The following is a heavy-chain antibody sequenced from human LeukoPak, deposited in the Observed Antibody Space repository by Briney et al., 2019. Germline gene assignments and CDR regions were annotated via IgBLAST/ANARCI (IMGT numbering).Heavy chain of an antibody. CDR1: GVSITNYY. Sequence: SETLSLTCIVSGVSITNYYWSWIRQPPGEGLEWIGYVFYTGSTNYNPSLESRVTISVDTSKNQVSLKLTSMTAADTAVYYCATYSTASVGFHYWGRGTLVTVSS. J-gene: IGHJ4*02. CDR2: VFYTGST. V-gene: IGHV4-59*01. D-gene: IGHD6-13*01. CDR3: ATYSTASVGFHY.